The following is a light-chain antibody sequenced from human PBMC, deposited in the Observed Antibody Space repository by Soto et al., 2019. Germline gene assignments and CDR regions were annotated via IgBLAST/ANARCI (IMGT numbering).Light chain of an antibody. CDR2: DVS. CDR3: SSFTSSVTYV. CDR1: SSDVGGHNS. J-gene: IGLJ1*01. Sequence: QSVLTPPASVSGTPGQSITISCTGTSSDVGGHNSVSWYRQDPGKAPILMIYDVSNRPSGVSDRFSGSKSGNTASLTISGLQIEDEADYYCSSFTSSVTYVFGTGTKVTGL. V-gene: IGLV2-14*01.